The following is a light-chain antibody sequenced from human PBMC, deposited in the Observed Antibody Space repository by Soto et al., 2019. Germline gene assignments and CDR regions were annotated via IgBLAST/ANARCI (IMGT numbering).Light chain of an antibody. V-gene: IGKV3-20*01. J-gene: IGKJ1*01. CDR2: GAS. CDR1: QRVTNSY. CDR3: QQYGSSPLP. Sequence: EIVLTQSPGTLSLSPGEIVTLSCRAIQRVTNSYLAWYQQKPGQAPRLLIYGASSRATGIPDRFSGGGYGTDFTLTISTLEPEDFAVYNCQQYGSSPLPFCQGTKVDI.